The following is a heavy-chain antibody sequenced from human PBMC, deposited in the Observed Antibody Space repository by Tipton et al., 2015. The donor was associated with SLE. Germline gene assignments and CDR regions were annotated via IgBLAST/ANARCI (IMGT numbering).Heavy chain of an antibody. Sequence: SLRLSCAASRFTFSTYGMHWVRQAPGKGLEWVAVISYDGSNKYYAESVKGRFTISRYNSKHTLYLQMNSLIPEDTAVYYCAKSGLSFGWHLAFLYYWGQGTLFTVSS. CDR1: RFTFSTYG. V-gene: IGHV3-30*18. D-gene: IGHD2/OR15-2a*01. CDR2: ISYDGSNK. J-gene: IGHJ4*02. CDR3: AKSGLSFGWHLAFLYY.